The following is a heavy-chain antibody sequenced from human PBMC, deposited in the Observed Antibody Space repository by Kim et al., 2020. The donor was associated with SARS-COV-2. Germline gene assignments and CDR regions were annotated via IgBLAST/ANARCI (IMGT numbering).Heavy chain of an antibody. V-gene: IGHV3-73*01. CDR3: TRSNSGSGY. Sequence: GGSLRLSCAASGFNFSVSAMHWIRQASGKGLEWVGRIRSKANNYATAYAASVKGRFTISRDESRTTTYLQMNNLKIEDTAVYYCTRSNSGSGYWGQGIQVTVSS. CDR1: GFNFSVSA. D-gene: IGHD3-22*01. CDR2: IRSKANNYAT. J-gene: IGHJ4*02.